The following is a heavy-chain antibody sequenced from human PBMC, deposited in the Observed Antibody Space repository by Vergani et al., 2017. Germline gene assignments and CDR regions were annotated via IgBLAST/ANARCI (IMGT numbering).Heavy chain of an antibody. CDR3: ARGAGDTPSVLDY. D-gene: IGHD1-26*01. V-gene: IGHV3-33*01. Sequence: QVQLVESGGGVVQPGRSLRLSCTPSSFKLGDYGMHWVRQAPGRGLEWVSMTWYEGNNNYYADSVKGRFSISKDISKNTLYLQMNSLRGDDTAVYYCARGAGDTPSVLDYWGQGNLVNLPS. J-gene: IGHJ4*02. CDR2: TWYEGNNN. CDR1: SFKLGDYG.